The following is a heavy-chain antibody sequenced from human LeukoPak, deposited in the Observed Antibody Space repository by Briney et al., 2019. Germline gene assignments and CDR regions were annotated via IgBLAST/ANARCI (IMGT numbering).Heavy chain of an antibody. J-gene: IGHJ4*02. Sequence: GGSLRLSCAASGFIFSSSAMSWVRQAPGKGLEWVSAMSGSGGSTYYADSVKGRFTISRDNSKNTLYLQMNSLRVEDTAVYYCAGYDILTGYFPRDYWGQGTLVTVSS. CDR3: AGYDILTGYFPRDY. CDR1: GFIFSSSA. D-gene: IGHD3-9*01. V-gene: IGHV3-23*01. CDR2: MSGSGGST.